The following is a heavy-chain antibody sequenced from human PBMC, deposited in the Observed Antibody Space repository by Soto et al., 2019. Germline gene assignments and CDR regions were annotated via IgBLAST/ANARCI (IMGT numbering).Heavy chain of an antibody. CDR1: GFTFSSYG. J-gene: IGHJ6*02. V-gene: IGHV3-33*01. CDR3: ARVPNYDILTGYYNYYGMDV. Sequence: GGSLRLSCAASGFTFSSYGMHWVRQAPGKGLEWVAVIWYDGSNKYYADSVKGRFTISGDNSKNTLYLQMNSLRAEDTAVYYCARVPNYDILTGYYNYYGMDVWGQGTTVTVSS. D-gene: IGHD3-9*01. CDR2: IWYDGSNK.